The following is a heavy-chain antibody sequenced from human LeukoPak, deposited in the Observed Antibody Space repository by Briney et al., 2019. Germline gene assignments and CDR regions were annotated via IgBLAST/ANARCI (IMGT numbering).Heavy chain of an antibody. CDR1: GGSISSSNW. Sequence: SGTLSLTCAVSGGSISSSNWWSWVRQPPGEGLEWIGVIYHSGSATYNPSLKSRVTISVDKSKNQFSLKLNFVTPADTAVYYCARVDYGSGSPPLYGMDVWGKGTTVTVSS. V-gene: IGHV4-4*02. CDR2: IYHSGSA. J-gene: IGHJ6*04. D-gene: IGHD3-10*01. CDR3: ARVDYGSGSPPLYGMDV.